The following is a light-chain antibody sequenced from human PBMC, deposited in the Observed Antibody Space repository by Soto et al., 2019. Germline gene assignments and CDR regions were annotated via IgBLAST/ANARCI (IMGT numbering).Light chain of an antibody. CDR2: DTS. CDR1: QSVSSY. J-gene: IGKJ1*01. Sequence: EIVLTQSPATLSLSRGERATLSCRASQSVSSYLAWYQHKPGQAPRLLIYDTSNRAADTPARFGGSGSGTDFTLTISSLEPEDFAVYYCVQRSTWPWTVGQGTKVVIK. CDR3: VQRSTWPWT. V-gene: IGKV3-11*01.